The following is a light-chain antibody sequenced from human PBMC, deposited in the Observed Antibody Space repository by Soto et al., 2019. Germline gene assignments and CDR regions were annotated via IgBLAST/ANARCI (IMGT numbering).Light chain of an antibody. V-gene: IGKV3-20*01. Sequence: EIVLTQSPGTLSLSPGERATLSCRASQSVSNTYLAWYQQKPGQAPRLLIYDASSRATGIPDRFSGSGSGTDFTLTISRLEPEDFAVYYCQQYGRSRGLFPWGPGHKVDIK. CDR2: DAS. J-gene: IGKJ3*01. CDR1: QSVSNTY. CDR3: QQYGRSRGLFP.